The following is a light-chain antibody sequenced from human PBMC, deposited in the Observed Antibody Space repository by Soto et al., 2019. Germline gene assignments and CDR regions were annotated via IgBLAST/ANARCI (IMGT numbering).Light chain of an antibody. CDR2: GAS. CDR1: ESVSSS. CDR3: QQRYNWPLT. J-gene: IGKJ4*01. V-gene: IGKV3-11*01. Sequence: IVLTQSPPTLSFSPGERATLSCRASESVSSSLAWYQQKPGQAPRLLIYGASNGAAGIPARFSGTGSGTDFTLTISSLEPDDFAVYYCQQRYNWPLTFGGGTKV.